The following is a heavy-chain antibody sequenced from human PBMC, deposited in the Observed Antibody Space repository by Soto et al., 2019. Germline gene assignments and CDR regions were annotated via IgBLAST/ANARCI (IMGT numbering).Heavy chain of an antibody. CDR3: ARKKEGYFSGIDY. J-gene: IGHJ4*02. Sequence: LSLTFAFTGDSITIVGYYFSLIRQHPGKGLEWLGYIYGSGGSGITLYNPSLKSRITLSVDTSKTQFSLNLSSVTVADTAVYFCARKKEGYFSGIDYWGQGPMVPVSS. CDR2: IYGSGGSGIT. V-gene: IGHV4-31*11. D-gene: IGHD2-15*01. CDR1: GDSITIVGYY.